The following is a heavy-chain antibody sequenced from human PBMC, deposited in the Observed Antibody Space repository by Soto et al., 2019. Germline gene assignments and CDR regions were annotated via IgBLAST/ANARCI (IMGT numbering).Heavy chain of an antibody. Sequence: TGGSLRLSCAASGFTFSSYAMSWVRQAPGKGLEWVSAISGSGGSTYYADSVKGRFTISRDNSKNTLYLQMNSLRAEDTAVYYCAKPQKQDLYKVATIPDYYYYMDVWGKGTTVTVSS. V-gene: IGHV3-23*01. CDR3: AKPQKQDLYKVATIPDYYYYMDV. D-gene: IGHD5-12*01. CDR1: GFTFSSYA. CDR2: ISGSGGST. J-gene: IGHJ6*03.